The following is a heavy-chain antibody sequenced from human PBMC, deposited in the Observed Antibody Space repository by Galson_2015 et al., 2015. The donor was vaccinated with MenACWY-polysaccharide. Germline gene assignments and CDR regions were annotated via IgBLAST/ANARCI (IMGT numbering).Heavy chain of an antibody. CDR2: ISSDGSST. Sequence: SLRLSCAASGFTFSSYWMDWVRQAPGKGLEWVSRISSDGSSTSYADSVKGRFTISRDNAKNTLHLQMNSLRVEDTAVYYCARVQGWYSNDWHHPYYFDYWGQGTLVTVSS. CDR3: ARVQGWYSNDWHHPYYFDY. J-gene: IGHJ4*02. V-gene: IGHV3-74*01. D-gene: IGHD6-13*01. CDR1: GFTFSSYW.